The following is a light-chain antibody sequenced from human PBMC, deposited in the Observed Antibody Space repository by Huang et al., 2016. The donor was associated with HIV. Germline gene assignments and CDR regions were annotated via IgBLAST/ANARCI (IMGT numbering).Light chain of an antibody. CDR3: QQYNNWPIT. CDR1: PRVNNN. V-gene: IGKV3-15*01. J-gene: IGKJ3*01. Sequence: VMTQSPATLSVSPGERATLSCRASPRVNNNLAWFQQKPGQAPRLLIYGASTRATGIPARFSGSGSGTEFTLTISSLQSEDLAVYYCQQYNNWPITFGPGTKVDVK. CDR2: GAS.